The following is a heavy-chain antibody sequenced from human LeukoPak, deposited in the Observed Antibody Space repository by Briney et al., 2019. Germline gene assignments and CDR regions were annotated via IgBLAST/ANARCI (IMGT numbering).Heavy chain of an antibody. V-gene: IGHV6-1*01. Sequence: SQTLSLTCAISGDSVSSNSGAWNWIRQSPSRGLEWLGRTYYRSKWYNEYAVSVKSRMTINPDTSKNQFSLQLNSVTPEDTAVYYCARGRGSSLDYWGQGTLVTVSS. D-gene: IGHD6-6*01. J-gene: IGHJ4*02. CDR2: TYYRSKWYN. CDR1: GDSVSSNSGA. CDR3: ARGRGSSLDY.